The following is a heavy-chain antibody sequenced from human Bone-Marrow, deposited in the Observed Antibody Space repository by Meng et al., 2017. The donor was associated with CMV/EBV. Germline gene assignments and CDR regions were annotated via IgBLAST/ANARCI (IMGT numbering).Heavy chain of an antibody. CDR1: GYSFTSYW. Sequence: GESLKISWKGSGYSFTSYWIGWVRQMPGKGLEWMGIIYPGDSDTRYSPSFQGQVTISADKSISTAYLQWSSLKASDTAMYYCARVTAMVTTYGGSVDPWGQGTLVTVSS. CDR2: IYPGDSDT. D-gene: IGHD5-18*01. CDR3: ARVTAMVTTYGGSVDP. V-gene: IGHV5-51*01. J-gene: IGHJ5*02.